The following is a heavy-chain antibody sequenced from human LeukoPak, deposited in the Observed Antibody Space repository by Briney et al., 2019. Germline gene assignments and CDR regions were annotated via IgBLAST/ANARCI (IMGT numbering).Heavy chain of an antibody. D-gene: IGHD4-17*01. CDR1: GDSISSGSYY. J-gene: IGHJ5*02. Sequence: NPSETLSLTCTVSGDSISSGSYYWNWIRQPAGKTLEWIGRIYTSGSTNYNPSLKSRVTISVDTSKNQFSLKLSSVTAADTAVYYCARNRHDYGALGWFDPWGQGTLVTVSS. V-gene: IGHV4-61*02. CDR2: IYTSGST. CDR3: ARNRHDYGALGWFDP.